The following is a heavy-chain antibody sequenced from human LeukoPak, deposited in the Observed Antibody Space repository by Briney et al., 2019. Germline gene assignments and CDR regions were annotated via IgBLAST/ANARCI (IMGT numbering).Heavy chain of an antibody. CDR1: GDSIRNYY. Sequence: SETLSLTCTVSGDSIRNYYWSWIRQPAGKGLEWVGRIYLSGETNYNPSLNSRATISLDTSKNQVSLKLRSLTAADTAVYYCARHRAGQQLPNYWGQGTLVTVSS. V-gene: IGHV4-4*07. CDR2: IYLSGET. J-gene: IGHJ4*02. D-gene: IGHD6-13*01. CDR3: ARHRAGQQLPNY.